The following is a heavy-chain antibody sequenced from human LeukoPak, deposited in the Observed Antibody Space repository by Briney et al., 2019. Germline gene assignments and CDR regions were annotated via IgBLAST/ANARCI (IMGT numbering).Heavy chain of an antibody. CDR1: GGSISNYY. CDR2: IYYSGST. D-gene: IGHD2-2*02. CDR3: ARRYTASPGERFDY. Sequence: SETLSLTCTVSGGSISNYYWTWIRQPPGKGLEWIGYIYYSGSTNYNPTLSSRVTISLDTSKNQFSLMLRSLTAADTAVYYCARRYTASPGERFDYWGQGTLVTVSS. V-gene: IGHV4-59*08. J-gene: IGHJ4*02.